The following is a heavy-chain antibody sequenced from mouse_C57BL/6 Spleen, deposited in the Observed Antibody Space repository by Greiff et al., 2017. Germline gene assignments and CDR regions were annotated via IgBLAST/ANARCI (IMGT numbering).Heavy chain of an antibody. CDR1: GYSFTSYW. Sequence: VQLQQPGAELVRPGSSVKLSCKASGYSFTSYWLDWVKQRPGQGLEWIGNSYPSDSETHYNQTLTDKATMTVDKSSSPACMQLSSLTSEDSAVYYCARVGTGTRAMGYWGQGTSVTVSS. J-gene: IGHJ4*01. CDR3: ARVGTGTRAMGY. CDR2: SYPSDSET. D-gene: IGHD4-1*01. V-gene: IGHV1-61*01.